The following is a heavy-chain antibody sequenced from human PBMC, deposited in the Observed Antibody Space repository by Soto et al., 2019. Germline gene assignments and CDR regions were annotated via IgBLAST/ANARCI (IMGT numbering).Heavy chain of an antibody. CDR3: ARDLGYSSSWYDWFDP. CDR1: GFTFSSYS. D-gene: IGHD6-13*01. J-gene: IGHJ5*02. CDR2: ISSSSSYI. Sequence: GGSLRLSCADSGFTFSSYSMNWVRQAPGKGLEWVSSISSSSSYIYYADSVKGRFTISRDNAKNSLYLQMNSLRAEDTAVYYCARDLGYSSSWYDWFDPWGQGTLVTVSS. V-gene: IGHV3-21*01.